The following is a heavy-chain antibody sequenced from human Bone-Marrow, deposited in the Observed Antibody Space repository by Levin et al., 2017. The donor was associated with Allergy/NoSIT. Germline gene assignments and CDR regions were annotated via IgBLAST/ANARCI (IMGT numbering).Heavy chain of an antibody. CDR3: ARLFVIPDVLYYFDY. Sequence: GGSLRLSCKASGYRFTKYWIGWVRQTPGKGLEWLGIVYPDDSDTRYSPSFQGQFTMSVDKSIDTAYLQWSSLGASDTAMYYCARLFVIPDVLYYFDYWGQGALVTVSS. V-gene: IGHV5-51*01. J-gene: IGHJ4*02. CDR1: GYRFTKYW. D-gene: IGHD2/OR15-2a*01. CDR2: VYPDDSDT.